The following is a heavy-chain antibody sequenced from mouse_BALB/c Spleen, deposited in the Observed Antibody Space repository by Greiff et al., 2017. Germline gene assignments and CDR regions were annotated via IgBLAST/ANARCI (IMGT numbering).Heavy chain of an antibody. CDR3: ARWKIKGYFDY. Sequence: QVQLQQPGAELVKPGAPVKLSCKASGYTFTSYWMNWVKQRPGRGLEWIGRIDPSDSETHYNQKFKDKATLTVDKSSSTAYIQLSSLTSEDSAVYYCARWKIKGYFDYWGQGTTLTVSS. CDR1: GYTFTSYW. CDR2: IDPSDSET. J-gene: IGHJ2*01. V-gene: IGHV1-69*02.